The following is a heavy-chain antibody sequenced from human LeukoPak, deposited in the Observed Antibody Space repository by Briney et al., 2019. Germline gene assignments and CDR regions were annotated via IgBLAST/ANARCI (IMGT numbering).Heavy chain of an antibody. CDR3: AKDGLWLGESQYYFEY. D-gene: IGHD3-10*01. Sequence: GRSLRLSCAASGFIFSSYAMSWVRQAPGKGLEWVSSISGNGGTTYYADSVKGRFTISRDNSNNTLHLHLHSLRADDTAVYYCAKDGLWLGESQYYFEYWGQGTLVTVSS. CDR1: GFIFSSYA. J-gene: IGHJ4*02. CDR2: ISGNGGTT. V-gene: IGHV3-23*01.